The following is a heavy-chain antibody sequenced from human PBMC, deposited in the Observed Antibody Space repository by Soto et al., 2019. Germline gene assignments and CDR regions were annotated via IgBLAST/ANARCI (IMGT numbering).Heavy chain of an antibody. V-gene: IGHV1-18*04. Sequence: SAVKVSSEASRCSFAGTGIHRGRRAPGQGSDWMGWISAYNGNTNYAQKLQGRVTMTTDTSTSTAYMELRSLRSDDTAVYYCARAFSHYYSSGLGYYLLAVWAQGPTVPVS. CDR3: ARAFSHYYSSGLGYYLLAV. CDR2: ISAYNGNT. J-gene: IGHJ6*02. CDR1: RCSFAGTG. D-gene: IGHD4-4*01.